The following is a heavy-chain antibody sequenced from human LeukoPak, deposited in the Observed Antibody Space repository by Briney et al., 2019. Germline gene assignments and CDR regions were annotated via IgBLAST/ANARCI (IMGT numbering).Heavy chain of an antibody. V-gene: IGHV4-4*07. Sequence: PSETLSLTCTVSGGSIGSYYWSWIRQPAGKGLEWIGRIYTSGSTNYNPSLKSRGTMSVDTSKNQFSLKLSSATAADTAVYYCARAKWFGELFLDYWGQGTLVTVSS. J-gene: IGHJ4*02. D-gene: IGHD3-10*01. CDR1: GGSIGSYY. CDR2: IYTSGST. CDR3: ARAKWFGELFLDY.